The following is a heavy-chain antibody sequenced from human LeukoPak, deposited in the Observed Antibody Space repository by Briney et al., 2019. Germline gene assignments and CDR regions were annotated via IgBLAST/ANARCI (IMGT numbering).Heavy chain of an antibody. D-gene: IGHD3-3*01. CDR2: ISSSSSTI. CDR3: ARLGTYYDFFPPVDP. CDR1: GFTFSSYS. J-gene: IGHJ5*02. Sequence: PGGSLRLSCAASGFTFSSYSMNWVRQAPGKGLEWVSYISSSSSTIYYADSVKGRFTISRDNAKNSLYLQMNSLRDEDTAVYYCARLGTYYDFFPPVDPWGQGTLVTVSS. V-gene: IGHV3-48*02.